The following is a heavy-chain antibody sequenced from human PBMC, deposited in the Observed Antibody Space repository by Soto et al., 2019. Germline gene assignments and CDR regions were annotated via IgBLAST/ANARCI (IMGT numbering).Heavy chain of an antibody. V-gene: IGHV3-23*01. J-gene: IGHJ4*02. CDR3: AKARLTGTTSGPDY. D-gene: IGHD1-7*01. CDR2: ISGSGGSI. CDR1: GFTFSSYA. Sequence: GGSLRLSCAASGFTFSSYAMNWVRQAPGKGLEWVSLISGSGGSIYYADSVEGRFTISRDNSKNTLYLQMSSLRAEDTAMYFCAKARLTGTTSGPDYWGQGTLVTVPQ.